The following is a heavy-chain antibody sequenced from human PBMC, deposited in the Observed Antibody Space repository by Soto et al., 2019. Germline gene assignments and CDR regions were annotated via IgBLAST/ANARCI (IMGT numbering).Heavy chain of an antibody. D-gene: IGHD5-18*01. J-gene: IGHJ5*02. Sequence: SGPTLVNPTQTLTLTCTFSGFSLSTSGVGVGWIRQPPGKALEWLALIYWDDDKRYSPSLKSRLTITKDTSKNQVVLTMTNMDPVDTATYYCANSSASYGYGSNYNWFDPWGQGTLVTVSS. CDR1: GFSLSTSGVG. V-gene: IGHV2-5*02. CDR2: IYWDDDK. CDR3: ANSSASYGYGSNYNWFDP.